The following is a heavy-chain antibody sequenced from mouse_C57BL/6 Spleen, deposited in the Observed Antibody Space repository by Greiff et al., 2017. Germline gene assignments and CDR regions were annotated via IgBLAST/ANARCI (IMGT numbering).Heavy chain of an antibody. V-gene: IGHV1-69*01. D-gene: IGHD2-1*01. CDR3: ARAGIEYGNYVDLDV. Sequence: QVQLQQPGAELVMPGASVKLSCKASGYTFTRYWMHWVKQRPGQGLEWIGEIDPSDSYTNYNQKFKGKSTLTVDKSSSTAYMQLSSLTSEDSAVYYCARAGIEYGNYVDLDVWGTGTTVTVSS. CDR1: GYTFTRYW. CDR2: IDPSDSYT. J-gene: IGHJ1*03.